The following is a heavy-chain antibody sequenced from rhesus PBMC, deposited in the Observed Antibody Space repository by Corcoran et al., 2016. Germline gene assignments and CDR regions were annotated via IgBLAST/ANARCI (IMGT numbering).Heavy chain of an antibody. Sequence: QVQLQESGPGVVKPSETLSLNCAVSGYSISSGYDWSWIRQHPGKGLEWIWYIYGSSGSTNYNPSLKNRVTISKDTSKNHFALKLSSVTAADTAVYYCARGAGYLRYWGQGVLVTVSS. V-gene: IGHV4-76*01. CDR3: ARGAGYLRY. J-gene: IGHJ4*01. CDR1: GYSISSGYD. CDR2: IYGSSGST. D-gene: IGHD2-27*01.